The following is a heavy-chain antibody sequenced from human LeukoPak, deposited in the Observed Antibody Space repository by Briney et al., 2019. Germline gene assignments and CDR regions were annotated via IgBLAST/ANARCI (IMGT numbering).Heavy chain of an antibody. V-gene: IGHV3-74*01. J-gene: IGHJ5*02. CDR3: ARSIGYVES. D-gene: IGHD5-18*01. CDR2: VSTDGSTT. Sequence: GGSLRLSCAASGFTFSTSWMYWVRQASGKGLEWVSHVSTDGSTTAYADSVKGRFTISRENAKNTVYLQMNSLRAEDTAVYYCARSIGYVESWGQGTLVTVSS. CDR1: GFTFSTSW.